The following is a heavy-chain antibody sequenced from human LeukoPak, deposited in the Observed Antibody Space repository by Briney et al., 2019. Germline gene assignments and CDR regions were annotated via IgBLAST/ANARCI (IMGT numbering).Heavy chain of an antibody. CDR1: GFTFSSYG. J-gene: IGHJ6*04. D-gene: IGHD3-10*01. CDR2: IWYGGSNK. CDR3: ARDGYYGSGSQTYYYYYYGMDV. Sequence: GRSLRLSCAASGFTFSSYGMHWVRQAPGKGLEWVAVIWYGGSNKYYADSVKGRFTISRDNSKNTLYLQMNSLRAEDTAVYYCARDGYYGSGSQTYYYYYYGMDVWGKGTTVTVSS. V-gene: IGHV3-33*01.